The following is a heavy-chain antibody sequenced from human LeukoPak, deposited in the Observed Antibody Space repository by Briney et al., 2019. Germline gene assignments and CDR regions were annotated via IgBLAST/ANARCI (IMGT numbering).Heavy chain of an antibody. CDR1: GGSISSGSYY. J-gene: IGHJ4*02. D-gene: IGHD3-3*01. CDR3: AREGQLGDFDY. V-gene: IGHV4-39*07. CDR2: FYYSGST. Sequence: SETLSLTCTVSGGSISSGSYYWGWIRQPPGKGLEWIGTFYYSGSTYYNPSLKSRVTISVDTSKNQFSLKLSSVTAADTAVYYCAREGQLGDFDYWGQGTLVTVSS.